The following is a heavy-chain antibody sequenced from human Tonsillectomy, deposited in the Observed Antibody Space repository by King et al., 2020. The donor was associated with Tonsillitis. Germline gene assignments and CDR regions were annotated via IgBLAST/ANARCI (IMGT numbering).Heavy chain of an antibody. CDR3: ARDLRISSYAFDI. CDR1: GGSISSYY. CDR2: IYYSGST. J-gene: IGHJ3*02. Sequence: VQLQESGPGLVKPSETLSLTCTVSGGSISSYYWSWIRQPPGKGLEWIGYIYYSGSTNYNPSLKSRVTISVDTSKNQFSLKLSSVTAADTAVYYCARDLRISSYAFDIWGQGTMVTVSS. V-gene: IGHV4-59*01. D-gene: IGHD2-15*01.